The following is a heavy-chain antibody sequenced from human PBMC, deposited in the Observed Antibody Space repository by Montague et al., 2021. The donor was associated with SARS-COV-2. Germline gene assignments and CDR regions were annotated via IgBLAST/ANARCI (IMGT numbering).Heavy chain of an antibody. CDR1: GGSISSYY. V-gene: IGHV4-4*07. J-gene: IGHJ2*01. Sequence: SETLSLTCTVSGGSISSYYWSWVRQPAGKGLEWIGRIYPSGSTKYNPSLKSRVTMSVDTSKNQFSLKLSSVTAADTAVYYCARGTGGHITIFEVVIKYWYFDVWGRGTPVTISS. CDR2: IYPSGST. D-gene: IGHD3-3*01. CDR3: ARGTGGHITIFEVVIKYWYFDV.